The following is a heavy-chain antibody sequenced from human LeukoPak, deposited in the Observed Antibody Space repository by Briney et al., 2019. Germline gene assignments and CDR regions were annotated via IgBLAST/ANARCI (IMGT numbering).Heavy chain of an antibody. V-gene: IGHV3-23*01. Sequence: GGSLRLSCAASGFTFDDYGMSWVRQAPGKGLEWVSAISGSDGSTNYADSVKGRFTISRDNSKNTLYLQMNSLRAEDTAVYYCAKRIDYGDYIDYWGQGTLVTVSS. CDR1: GFTFDDYG. J-gene: IGHJ4*02. CDR3: AKRIDYGDYIDY. CDR2: ISGSDGST. D-gene: IGHD4-17*01.